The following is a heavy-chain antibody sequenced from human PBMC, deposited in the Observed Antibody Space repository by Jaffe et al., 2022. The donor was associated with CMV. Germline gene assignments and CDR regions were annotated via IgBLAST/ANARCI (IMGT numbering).Heavy chain of an antibody. CDR2: INPSGGST. CDR3: ARNYIVVVTAILGPLDY. Sequence: QVQLVQSGAEVKKPGASVKVSCKASGYTFTSYYMHWVRQAPGQGLEWMGIINPSGGSTSYAQKFQGRVTMTRDTSTSTVYMELSSLRSEDTAVYYCARNYIVVVTAILGPLDYWGQGTLVTVSS. V-gene: IGHV1-46*01. J-gene: IGHJ4*02. CDR1: GYTFTSYY. D-gene: IGHD2-21*02.